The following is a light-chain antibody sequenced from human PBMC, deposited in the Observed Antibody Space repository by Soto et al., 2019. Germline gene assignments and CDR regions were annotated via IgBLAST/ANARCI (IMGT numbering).Light chain of an antibody. CDR3: QQYNSYSRT. V-gene: IGKV1-5*01. Sequence: DIQMTQSPSTLSASVGDRVTITCRASQYISTWLAWYQQKPGKAPKLLIYDASSLQGGVPSRFSGSGSGTEFALTISSLQPDDFATYYCQQYNSYSRTFGQGTKVDIK. CDR1: QYISTW. CDR2: DAS. J-gene: IGKJ1*01.